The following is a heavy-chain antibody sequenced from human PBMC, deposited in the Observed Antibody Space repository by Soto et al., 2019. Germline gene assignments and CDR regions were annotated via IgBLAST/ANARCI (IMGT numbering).Heavy chain of an antibody. D-gene: IGHD5-18*01. J-gene: IGHJ3*02. Sequence: DVQLVESGGGLVQPGRSLRLSCAASGFTFDDYAMHGVRQAPGKGLEWVSGISWNSGSIGYADSVKGRFTISRDNAKNSLYLLMNSLRAEDTALYYCAKGRALYSFDAFDIWGQGTMVTVSS. V-gene: IGHV3-9*01. CDR1: GFTFDDYA. CDR3: AKGRALYSFDAFDI. CDR2: ISWNSGSI.